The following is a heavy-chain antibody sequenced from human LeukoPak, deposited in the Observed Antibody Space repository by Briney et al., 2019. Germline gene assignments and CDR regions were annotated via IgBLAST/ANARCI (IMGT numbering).Heavy chain of an antibody. Sequence: SVKVSCKASGGTFSSYAISWVRQAPGQGLEWMGGIIPIFGTANYAQKFQGRVTITTDESTSTAYMELSSLRSEDTAVYYCARAPLIAARPLGFDYWGQGTLVTVSS. V-gene: IGHV1-69*05. CDR3: ARAPLIAARPLGFDY. CDR1: GGTFSSYA. CDR2: IIPIFGTA. D-gene: IGHD6-6*01. J-gene: IGHJ4*02.